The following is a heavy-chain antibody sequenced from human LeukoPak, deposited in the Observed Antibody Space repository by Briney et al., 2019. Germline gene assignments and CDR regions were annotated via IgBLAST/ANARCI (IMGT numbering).Heavy chain of an antibody. CDR3: AIMHGYYDGSGYWVQ. D-gene: IGHD3-22*01. V-gene: IGHV3-23*01. J-gene: IGHJ1*01. CDR2: ITPNADRT. Sequence: QPGGSLRLSCAASGFTFGSYGMSWVRQAPGKGLEWVSFITPNADRTSYADSVEGRFTISRDNPRNTLYMQVNSLRDEDTAIYYCAIMHGYYDGSGYWVQWGQGTLVTVSS. CDR1: GFTFGSYG.